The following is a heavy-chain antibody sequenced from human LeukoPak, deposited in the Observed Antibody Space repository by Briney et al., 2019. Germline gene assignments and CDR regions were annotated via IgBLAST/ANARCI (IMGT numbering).Heavy chain of an antibody. CDR2: INSDGSST. CDR1: GFTFSNYW. Sequence: GGSLRLSCAASGFTFSNYWMHWVRQAPGKGLVWVSRINSDGSSTTYADSVKGRFTISRDNAKNTLYLQVNSLGAEDTAVYYCARDRGYTQDYWGQGTLVTVSS. V-gene: IGHV3-74*01. D-gene: IGHD5-12*01. J-gene: IGHJ4*02. CDR3: ARDRGYTQDY.